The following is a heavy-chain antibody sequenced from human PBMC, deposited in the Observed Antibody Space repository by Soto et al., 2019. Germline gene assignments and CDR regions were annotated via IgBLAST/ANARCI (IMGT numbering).Heavy chain of an antibody. J-gene: IGHJ4*02. CDR2: ISVYNGNT. CDR3: AREDTSGSFSY. Sequence: QVQLVQSGAEVKKPGASVKVSCKASGYTFISYGISWVRQAPGQGLEWMGWISVYNGNTHYAQDLQGRVTMTTDTSTRTAYMDLRSLRSDDTAVYYCAREDTSGSFSYWGQGTLVTVSS. V-gene: IGHV1-18*01. D-gene: IGHD1-26*01. CDR1: GYTFISYG.